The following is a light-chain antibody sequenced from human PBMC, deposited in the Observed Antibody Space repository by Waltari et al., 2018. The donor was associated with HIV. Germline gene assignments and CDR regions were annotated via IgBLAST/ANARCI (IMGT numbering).Light chain of an antibody. V-gene: IGKV4-1*01. CDR2: WAS. J-gene: IGKJ2*01. Sequence: DIVMTQSPDSLPVSLGERATINCKSSPPVLYSSNNKNYLSWYQQTPGQPPKLLIYWASTRESGVPDRFIGSGSGTDFTLTISSLQAEDAAIYYCQQFYSTPMYTFGQGTKLEIK. CDR1: PPVLYSSNNKNY. CDR3: QQFYSTPMYT.